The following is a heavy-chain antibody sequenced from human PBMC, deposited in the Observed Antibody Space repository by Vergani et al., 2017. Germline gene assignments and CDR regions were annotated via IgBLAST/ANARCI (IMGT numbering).Heavy chain of an antibody. Sequence: QVQLVESGGGVVQPGRSLRLSCAASGFTFSSYGMHWVRQAPGKGLERVAVIWYDGSNKYYADSVTGRVTISRDKSKNTLYLQMNSLRAEDTAVYYCARDLIAVAALDYWGQGTLVTVSS. D-gene: IGHD6-19*01. CDR3: ARDLIAVAALDY. CDR1: GFTFSSYG. J-gene: IGHJ4*02. V-gene: IGHV3-33*01. CDR2: IWYDGSNK.